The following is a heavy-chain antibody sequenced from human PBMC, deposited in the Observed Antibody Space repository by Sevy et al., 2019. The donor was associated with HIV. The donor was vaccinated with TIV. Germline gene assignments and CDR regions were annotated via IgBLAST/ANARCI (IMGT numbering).Heavy chain of an antibody. CDR3: AKGSNRVAGPLIYYYYYYMDV. J-gene: IGHJ6*03. V-gene: IGHV3-23*01. D-gene: IGHD6-19*01. CDR2: ISGSGGST. CDR1: GFTFSSYA. Sequence: GGSLRLSCAASGFTFSSYAMSWVRQAPGKGLEWVSAISGSGGSTYYADSVKGRFTISRDNSKNTVYRQMNSLSAEDTAVYYCAKGSNRVAGPLIYYYYYYMDVWGKGTTVTVSS.